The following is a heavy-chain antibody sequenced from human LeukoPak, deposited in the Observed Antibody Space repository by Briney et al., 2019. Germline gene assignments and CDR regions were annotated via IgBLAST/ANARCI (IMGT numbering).Heavy chain of an antibody. CDR3: ARRGALTGGFDI. V-gene: IGHV3-9*01. CDR1: GFTFDDYA. CDR2: ISWNSGSI. J-gene: IGHJ3*02. D-gene: IGHD2-8*02. Sequence: PGGSLRLSCAASGFTFDDYAMHWVRQAPGKGLEWVSGISWNSGSIGYADSVKGRFTISRDNAKNTLYLQMNSLRAEDTAVYYCARRGALTGGFDIWGQGTVVTVSS.